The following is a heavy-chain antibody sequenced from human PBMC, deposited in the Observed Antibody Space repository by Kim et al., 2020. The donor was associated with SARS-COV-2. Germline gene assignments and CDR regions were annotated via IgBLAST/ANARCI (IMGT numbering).Heavy chain of an antibody. J-gene: IGHJ4*02. D-gene: IGHD6-19*01. CDR1: GFTFSSYA. CDR2: ISGSGGST. V-gene: IGHV3-23*01. Sequence: GGSLRLSCAASGFTFSSYAMSWVRQAPGKGLEWVSAISGSGGSTYYADSVKGRFTISRDNSKNTLYLQMNSLRAEDTAVYYCAKVGVKQWLADYFDYWGQGTLVTVSS. CDR3: AKVGVKQWLADYFDY.